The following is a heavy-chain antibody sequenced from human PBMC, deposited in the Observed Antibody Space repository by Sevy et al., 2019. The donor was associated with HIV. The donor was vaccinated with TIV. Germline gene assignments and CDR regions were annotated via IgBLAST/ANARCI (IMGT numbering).Heavy chain of an antibody. CDR2: IKPDGSEG. CDR3: TRCSVAGPGDY. CDR1: GFTFSSYW. D-gene: IGHD6-19*01. Sequence: GGSLRLSCAASGFTFSSYWMAWVRQPPGKGLEWVANIKPDGSEGYYVASVKGRFTISRDNAKNSLYLQLDSLRAEDTAVYYCTRCSVAGPGDYWGQGTLVTVSS. V-gene: IGHV3-7*01. J-gene: IGHJ4*02.